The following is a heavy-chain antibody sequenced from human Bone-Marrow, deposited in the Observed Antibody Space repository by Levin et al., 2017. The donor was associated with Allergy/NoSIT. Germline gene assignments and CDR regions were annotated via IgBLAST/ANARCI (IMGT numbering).Heavy chain of an antibody. CDR1: GGSISSDY. CDR3: ARGGASAKWLDY. Sequence: SETLSLTCTVSGGSISSDYWSWLRQVPGKGLEWIAYISDGGATNYNSSLKSRVPISVDTSNNQFSLRLTSVTPADTDVYYCARGGASAKWLDYWGQGTLVTVSS. CDR2: ISDGGAT. J-gene: IGHJ4*02. V-gene: IGHV4-59*01. D-gene: IGHD5-12*01.